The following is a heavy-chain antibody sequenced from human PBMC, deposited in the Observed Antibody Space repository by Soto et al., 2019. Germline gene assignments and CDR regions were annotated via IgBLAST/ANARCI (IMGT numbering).Heavy chain of an antibody. D-gene: IGHD2-8*01. Sequence: QVQLVQSGAEVKKPGASLKVSCKASGYTFSNFGVSWVRQAPGQGLEWIGWINPDNGDTNYGQKFQGRATMTTDTFTNLGYIEAGVLRCDDTAVDYCASGVRFSADHECYIDVGGDWSAVTVSS. CDR1: GYTFSNFG. CDR2: INPDNGDT. V-gene: IGHV1-18*01. CDR3: ASGVRFSADHECYIDV. J-gene: IGHJ6*03.